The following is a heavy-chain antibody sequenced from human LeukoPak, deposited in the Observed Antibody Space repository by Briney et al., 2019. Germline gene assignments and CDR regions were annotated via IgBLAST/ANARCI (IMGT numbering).Heavy chain of an antibody. CDR3: ARSGYCSGGSCYAHAFDI. V-gene: IGHV3-30*04. CDR1: GFTFSSYA. J-gene: IGHJ3*02. Sequence: HAGRSLRLSCAASGFTFSSYAMHWARQAPGKGLEWVAVISYDGSNKYYADSVKGRFTISRDNSKNTLYLQMNSLRAEDTAVYYCARSGYCSGGSCYAHAFDIWGQGTMVTVSS. D-gene: IGHD2-15*01. CDR2: ISYDGSNK.